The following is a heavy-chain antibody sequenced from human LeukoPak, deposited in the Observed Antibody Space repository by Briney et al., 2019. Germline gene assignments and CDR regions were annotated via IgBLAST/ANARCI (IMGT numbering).Heavy chain of an antibody. CDR3: ARRLSGITIFGVVIIRGYWFDP. CDR2: INHSGST. V-gene: IGHV4-34*01. Sequence: KSSETLSLTCAVYGGSFSGYYWSWIRQPPGKGLEWIGEINHSGSTNYNPSLKSRVTISVDTSKNQFSLKLSSVTAADTAVYYCARRLSGITIFGVVIIRGYWFDPWGQGTLVTVSS. J-gene: IGHJ5*02. CDR1: GGSFSGYY. D-gene: IGHD3-3*01.